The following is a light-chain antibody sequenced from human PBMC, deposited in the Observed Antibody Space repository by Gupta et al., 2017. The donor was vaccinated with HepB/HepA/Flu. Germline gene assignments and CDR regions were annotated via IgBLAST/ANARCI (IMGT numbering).Light chain of an antibody. V-gene: IGKV3-11*01. CDR2: DAS. J-gene: IGKJ4*01. Sequence: IVLPQSLATLSLTPGERATLSCRASQSVSSYLAWYQQKPGQAPRLLIYDASNRATGIPARFSGSGSGTDFTLTISSLEPEDFAVYYCQQRSNWPPLTFGGGTKVEIK. CDR1: QSVSSY. CDR3: QQRSNWPPLT.